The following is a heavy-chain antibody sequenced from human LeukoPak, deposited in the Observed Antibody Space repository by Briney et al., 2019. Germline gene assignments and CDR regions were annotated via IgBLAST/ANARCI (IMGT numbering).Heavy chain of an antibody. Sequence: GESLKISCKGSGYSFTNYWIGWVRQMPGKGLEWMGIIYPDDSDTRYSLSFQGQVTISADKSISTAYLQWSSLKASDTAMYYCARRSPLRGDAFDIWGQGTMVTVSS. CDR1: GYSFTNYW. V-gene: IGHV5-51*01. CDR2: IYPDDSDT. J-gene: IGHJ3*02. D-gene: IGHD3-10*01. CDR3: ARRSPLRGDAFDI.